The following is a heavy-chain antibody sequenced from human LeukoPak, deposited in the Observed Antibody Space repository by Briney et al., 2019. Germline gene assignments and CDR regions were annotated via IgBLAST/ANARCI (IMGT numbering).Heavy chain of an antibody. J-gene: IGHJ6*03. V-gene: IGHV4-4*07. D-gene: IGHD5-12*01. CDR1: GGSISSYY. CDR3: AREYSGYDYLNYYYYMDG. CDR2: IYTSGST. Sequence: SETLSLTCTVSGGSISSYYWSWIRQPPGKGLEWIGRIYTSGSTNYNPSLKSRVTMSVDTSKNQFSLKLSSVTAADTAVYYCAREYSGYDYLNYYYYMDGWGKGTTVTVSS.